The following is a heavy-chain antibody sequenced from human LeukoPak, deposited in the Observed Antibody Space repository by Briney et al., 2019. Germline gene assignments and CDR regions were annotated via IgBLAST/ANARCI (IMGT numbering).Heavy chain of an antibody. J-gene: IGHJ4*02. CDR2: IHYTGST. CDR1: GGSITSYY. CDR3: AREGDRGILVADFFDY. Sequence: PSETLSLTCNVFGGSITSYYWSWIRQPPGKGLEWIGHIHYTGSTTYNSSLQSRVTISVDTSSNHFSLEMRSVTAADTAVYYCAREGDRGILVADFFDYWGQGTLVTVSS. D-gene: IGHD2-8*02. V-gene: IGHV4-59*01.